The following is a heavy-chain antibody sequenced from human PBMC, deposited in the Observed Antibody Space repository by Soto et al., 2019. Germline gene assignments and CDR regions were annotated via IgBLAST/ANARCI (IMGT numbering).Heavy chain of an antibody. Sequence: PSETLSLTCAVSGGSISSSNWWSWVRRPPGKGLEWIGEIYHSGSTNYNPSLKSRVTISVDKSKNQFSLKLSSVTAADTAVYYCARGRNSMIVVWFDPWGQGTLVTVSS. CDR1: GGSISSSNW. V-gene: IGHV4-4*02. CDR3: ARGRNSMIVVWFDP. D-gene: IGHD3-22*01. CDR2: IYHSGST. J-gene: IGHJ5*02.